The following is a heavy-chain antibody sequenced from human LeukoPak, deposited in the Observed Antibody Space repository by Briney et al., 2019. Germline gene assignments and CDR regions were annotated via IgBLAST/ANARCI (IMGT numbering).Heavy chain of an antibody. CDR3: ARTYYYYYDSSGTFDY. CDR1: GGTFSSYA. D-gene: IGHD3-22*01. CDR2: IIPIFGTA. Sequence: ASVKVSCKASGGTFSSYAISWVRQAPGQGLEWMGGIIPIFGTANYAQKFQGRVTITADESTSTAYMELSSLRSEDTAVYYCARTYYYYYDSSGTFDYWGHGTLVTVSS. V-gene: IGHV1-69*13. J-gene: IGHJ4*01.